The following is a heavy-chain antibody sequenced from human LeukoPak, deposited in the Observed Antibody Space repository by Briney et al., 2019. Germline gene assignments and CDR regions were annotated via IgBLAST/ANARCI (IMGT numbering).Heavy chain of an antibody. CDR1: GFTFSSYG. CDR3: ARDQRYCSSSSCPWEPFDY. Sequence: GGSLRLSCAASGFTFSSYGMFWVRQAPGKGLEWVALIWYDGSKTYYVDSVKGRFTISRDNAKNSLYLQMNSLRAEDTAVYYCARDQRYCSSSSCPWEPFDYWGQGTLVTVSS. CDR2: IWYDGSKT. J-gene: IGHJ4*02. V-gene: IGHV3-33*01. D-gene: IGHD2-2*01.